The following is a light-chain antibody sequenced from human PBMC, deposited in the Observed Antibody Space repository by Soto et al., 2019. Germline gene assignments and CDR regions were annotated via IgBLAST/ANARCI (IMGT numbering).Light chain of an antibody. J-gene: IGKJ1*01. CDR3: QQYGSSPRT. V-gene: IGKV3-20*01. CDR1: QSVSSSY. Sequence: EIVLRQSPGTLSLSPGERATLSCRASQSVSSSYLAWYQQKPGQAPRLLIYGASSRATGIPDRFSGSGSGTDFTLTISRLEPDVFAVYYCQQYGSSPRTFVQGTKL. CDR2: GAS.